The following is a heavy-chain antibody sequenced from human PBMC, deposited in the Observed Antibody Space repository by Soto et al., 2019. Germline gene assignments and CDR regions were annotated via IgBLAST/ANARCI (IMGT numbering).Heavy chain of an antibody. CDR1: GFTFSSYG. J-gene: IGHJ6*02. CDR3: AKDLFAIWAFRLHGMDV. V-gene: IGHV3-30*18. Sequence: PGGSLRLSCAASGFTFSSYGMHWVRQAPGKGLEWVAVISYDGSNKYYADSVKGRFTISRDNSKNTLYLQMNSLRAEDTAVYYCAKDLFAIWAFRLHGMDVWGQGTTVTVSS. D-gene: IGHD6-25*01. CDR2: ISYDGSNK.